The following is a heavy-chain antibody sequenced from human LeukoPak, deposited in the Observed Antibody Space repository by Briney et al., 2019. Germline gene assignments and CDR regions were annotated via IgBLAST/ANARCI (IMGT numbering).Heavy chain of an antibody. V-gene: IGHV4-30-4*08. CDR1: GGSISSGDCY. D-gene: IGHD6-6*01. CDR3: ARGQLAARIFDY. CDR2: IYYSGST. Sequence: SQTLSLTCTVSGGSISSGDCYWSWIRQPPGKGLEWIGYIYYSGSTYYNPSLKSRVTISVDTSKNQFSLKLSSVTAADTAVYYCARGQLAARIFDYWGQGTLVTVSS. J-gene: IGHJ4*02.